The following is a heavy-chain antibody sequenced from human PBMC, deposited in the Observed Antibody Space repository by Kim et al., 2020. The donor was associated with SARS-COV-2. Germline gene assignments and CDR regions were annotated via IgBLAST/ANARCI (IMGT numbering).Heavy chain of an antibody. CDR3: ARVLTAPYYYYMDV. J-gene: IGHJ6*03. D-gene: IGHD3-9*01. V-gene: IGHV4-34*13. Sequence: TPALKGRVTVSVDPSKNTFSLKLSSVTAADTAVYYCARVLTAPYYYYMDVWGKGTTVTVSS.